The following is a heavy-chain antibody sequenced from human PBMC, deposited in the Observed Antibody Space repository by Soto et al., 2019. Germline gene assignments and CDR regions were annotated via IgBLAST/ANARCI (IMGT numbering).Heavy chain of an antibody. CDR3: ARRVGGSRGTGIVLY. J-gene: IGHJ4*02. V-gene: IGHV4-39*01. D-gene: IGHD1-1*01. Sequence: QLQLQESGPGLVKPSETLSLTCTVSGGSITSSSYYWGWIRQPPGKGLEWIGSISSGGSTYFNPSLKSRVTISVDTSKNQFSLRLSSVTAADTALYYCARRVGGSRGTGIVLYWGQGTLVTVSS. CDR1: GGSITSSSYY. CDR2: ISSGGST.